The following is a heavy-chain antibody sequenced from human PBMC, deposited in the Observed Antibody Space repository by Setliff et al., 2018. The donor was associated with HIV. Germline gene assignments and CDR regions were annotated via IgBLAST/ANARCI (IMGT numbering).Heavy chain of an antibody. CDR2: IYYSGST. V-gene: IGHV4-39*07. D-gene: IGHD4-17*01. CDR1: GGSISSSSYY. Sequence: SETLSLTCTVSGGSISSSSYYWGWIRQPPGKGLEWIGSIYYSGSTYYNPSLKSRVTISVDTSKNQFSLKLSSVTAADTAVYYCARADGDYSVGYWGQGTLVTVSS. J-gene: IGHJ4*02. CDR3: ARADGDYSVGY.